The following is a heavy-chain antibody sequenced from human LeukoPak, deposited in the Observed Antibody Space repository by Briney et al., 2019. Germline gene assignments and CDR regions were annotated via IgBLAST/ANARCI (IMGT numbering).Heavy chain of an antibody. CDR2: IRYDGSNK. J-gene: IGHJ4*02. CDR1: GFTFSSYG. D-gene: IGHD3-22*01. Sequence: PGGSLRLSCAASGFTFSSYGMHWVRQAPGKGLEWVAFIRYDGSNKYYADSVKGRFTISRDNSKNTLYLQMNSLRAEDTAVYYCAKSVMVDYYDSSGYYYDFDYWGQGTLVTVSS. V-gene: IGHV3-30*02. CDR3: AKSVMVDYYDSSGYYYDFDY.